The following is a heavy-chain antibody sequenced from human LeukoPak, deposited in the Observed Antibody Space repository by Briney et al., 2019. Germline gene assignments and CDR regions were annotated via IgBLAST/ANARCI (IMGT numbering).Heavy chain of an antibody. V-gene: IGHV1-2*02. CDR3: ARNTIWTGYYAFDF. Sequence: ASVKVSFKASGYRFIGYYMHWRRQAPGQGLEWMGWINPNSGGTNYAQKFQGRVTMTRDTSISTAYMELSRLRSDDTAVYYCARNTIWTGYYAFDFWGQGTLVTVSS. D-gene: IGHD3/OR15-3a*01. CDR2: INPNSGGT. CDR1: GYRFIGYY. J-gene: IGHJ3*01.